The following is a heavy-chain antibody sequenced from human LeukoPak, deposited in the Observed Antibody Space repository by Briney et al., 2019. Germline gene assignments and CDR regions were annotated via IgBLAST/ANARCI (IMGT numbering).Heavy chain of an antibody. J-gene: IGHJ4*02. CDR1: GYSISSGYY. Sequence: AETLSLTCAVSGYSISSGYYWGWIRQPPGKGLEWIGSIYHSGSTYYNPSLTSRVTISVDTSKNQFSLKLSSVTAADTAVYYCARGFFYSSGCFDYWGQGTLVTVSS. CDR3: ARGFFYSSGCFDY. D-gene: IGHD6-19*01. CDR2: IYHSGST. V-gene: IGHV4-38-2*01.